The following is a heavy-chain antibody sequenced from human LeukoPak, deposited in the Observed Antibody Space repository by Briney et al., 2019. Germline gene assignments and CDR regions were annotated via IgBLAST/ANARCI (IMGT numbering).Heavy chain of an antibody. V-gene: IGHV3-23*01. CDR1: GFTFSSYA. CDR2: ISGSGGST. CDR3: AKELVVVVAAGDDAFDI. D-gene: IGHD2-15*01. Sequence: SGGSLRLSCAASGFTFSSYAMSWVRQAPGKAREWVSAISGSGGSTYYADSVKGRFTISRDNSKNTLYLQMNSLRAEDTAVYYCAKELVVVVAAGDDAFDIWGQGTMVTVSS. J-gene: IGHJ3*02.